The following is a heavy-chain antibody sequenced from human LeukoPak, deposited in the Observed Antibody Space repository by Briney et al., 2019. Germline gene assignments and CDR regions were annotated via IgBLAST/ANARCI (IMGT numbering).Heavy chain of an antibody. CDR2: ISSSSSTI. D-gene: IGHD1-26*01. Sequence: GGSLRLSCAASGFTFSDYYMSWIRQAPGKGLEWVSYISSSSSTIYYADSVKGRFTISRDNAKNSLYLQMNSLRAEDTAVYYCAREVNYSGSYYFDYWGQGTLVTVPS. CDR3: AREVNYSGSYYFDY. J-gene: IGHJ4*02. V-gene: IGHV3-11*04. CDR1: GFTFSDYY.